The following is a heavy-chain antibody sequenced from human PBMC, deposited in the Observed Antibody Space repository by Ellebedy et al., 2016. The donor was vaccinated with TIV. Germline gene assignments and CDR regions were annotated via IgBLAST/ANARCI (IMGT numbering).Heavy chain of an antibody. V-gene: IGHV4-39*01. CDR3: ARFGSSGSYYGP. CDR1: GGSISSSNNC. Sequence: MPSETLSLTCTVSGGSISSSNNCWGWIRQPPGKGLEWIGSIYYSGSTYYNPSLKSRLTISVDTSRNQFSLKLSSVTAADTAVYYCARFGSSGSYYGPWGQGTLVTVSS. J-gene: IGHJ4*02. D-gene: IGHD3-10*01. CDR2: IYYSGST.